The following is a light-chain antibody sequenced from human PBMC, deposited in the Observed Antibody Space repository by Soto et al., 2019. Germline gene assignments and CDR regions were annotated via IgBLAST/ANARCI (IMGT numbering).Light chain of an antibody. V-gene: IGKV3-20*01. J-gene: IGKJ4*01. CDR3: QQCATSPLT. CDR1: QSVGNNY. Sequence: EIVLTQSPGTLSLSPGERATLSCRASQSVGNNYLAWFQQKPGQAPRLLIDDASIRATGIPDRFSGSGSGTDFTLTISRLEPEDFAVYYCQQCATSPLTFGGGTKVEIK. CDR2: DAS.